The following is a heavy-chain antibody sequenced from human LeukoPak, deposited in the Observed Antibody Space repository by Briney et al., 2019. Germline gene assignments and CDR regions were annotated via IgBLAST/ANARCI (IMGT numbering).Heavy chain of an antibody. V-gene: IGHV3-30*14. CDR3: ARDRDSIGAFDI. D-gene: IGHD2-15*01. Sequence: PGGSLRLSCAASGFTFRNYAMHWVRQAPGEGLEWVAVISRDGNEKYYADSVKGRFTISRDNSKNTLYLQMNSLRAEDTAVYYCARDRDSIGAFDIWGQGTMVTVSS. J-gene: IGHJ3*02. CDR2: ISRDGNEK. CDR1: GFTFRNYA.